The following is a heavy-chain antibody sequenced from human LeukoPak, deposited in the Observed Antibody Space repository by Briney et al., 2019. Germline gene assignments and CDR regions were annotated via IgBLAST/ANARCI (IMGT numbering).Heavy chain of an antibody. D-gene: IGHD5/OR15-5a*01. Sequence: PGGSLRLSCAASGFTFSSYWMHWVRQAPGKGLVWVSRINGDVSSTSYADSVKGRFTISRDNAKNTLYLQMNSLRAEDTAVYYCARESTEDRPGSWGQGTLVTVSS. CDR3: ARESTEDRPGS. J-gene: IGHJ5*02. V-gene: IGHV3-74*01. CDR2: INGDVSST. CDR1: GFTFSSYW.